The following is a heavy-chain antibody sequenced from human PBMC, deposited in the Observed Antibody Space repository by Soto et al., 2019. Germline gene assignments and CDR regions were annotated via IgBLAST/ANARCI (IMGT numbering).Heavy chain of an antibody. Sequence: EVQLVESGGGLVKPGGSLRLSCAASGFTFSNAWMSWVRQAPGKGLEWVGRVKSKTDGGTTDYAAPVKGRFTISRDDSKNTLYLQMISLKTEDTAVYYCTTPPYYDILTGYYTDDYWGQATLVTDSS. CDR3: TTPPYYDILTGYYTDDY. CDR2: VKSKTDGGTT. V-gene: IGHV3-15*01. D-gene: IGHD3-9*01. CDR1: GFTFSNAW. J-gene: IGHJ4*02.